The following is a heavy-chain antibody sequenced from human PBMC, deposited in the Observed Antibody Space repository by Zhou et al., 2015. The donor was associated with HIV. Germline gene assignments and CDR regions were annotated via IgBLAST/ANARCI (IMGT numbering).Heavy chain of an antibody. Sequence: EVQVVESGGGLVQPGGSLTLSCATSGFIFDDFAMSWVRHDPGKGLEWISGISATGHSVFYADSVKGRFTISRDNSGNTLYLQMSSLRVGDTAIYYCARGRNGVTAALDFWGQGTLVTVSS. CDR1: GFIFDDFA. CDR3: ARGRNGVTAALDF. CDR2: ISATGHSV. D-gene: IGHD2-21*02. V-gene: IGHV3-23*04. J-gene: IGHJ4*02.